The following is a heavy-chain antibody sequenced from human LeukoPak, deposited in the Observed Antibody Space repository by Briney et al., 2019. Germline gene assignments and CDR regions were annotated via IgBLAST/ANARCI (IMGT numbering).Heavy chain of an antibody. J-gene: IGHJ4*02. Sequence: SETLSLTCTVSGGSISSGSYYWSWIRQPAGKGLEWIGRIYTSGSTNYNPSLKSRVTISVDTSKNQFSLKLSSVTAADTAVYYCARHRYSYGYEGGYWGQGTLVTVSS. CDR3: ARHRYSYGYEGGY. CDR2: IYTSGST. CDR1: GGSISSGSYY. D-gene: IGHD5-18*01. V-gene: IGHV4-61*02.